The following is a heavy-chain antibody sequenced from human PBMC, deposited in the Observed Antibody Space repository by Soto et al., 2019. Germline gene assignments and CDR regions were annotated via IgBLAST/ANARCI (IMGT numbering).Heavy chain of an antibody. D-gene: IGHD1-7*01. CDR3: AKDRMNWNYGEFDY. Sequence: GGSLRLSCAASGFTFDDYAMHWVRQAPGKGLEWVSGISWNSGSIGYADSVKGRFTISRDNAKNSLYLQMNSLRAEDTALYYCAKDRMNWNYGEFDYWGQGTLVTVSS. CDR2: ISWNSGSI. CDR1: GFTFDDYA. J-gene: IGHJ4*02. V-gene: IGHV3-9*01.